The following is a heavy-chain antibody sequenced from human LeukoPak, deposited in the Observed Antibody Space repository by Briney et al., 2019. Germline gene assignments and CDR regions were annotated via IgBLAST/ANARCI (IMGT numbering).Heavy chain of an antibody. CDR1: GFTFSSYW. CDR2: IKQDGSEK. V-gene: IGHV3-7*01. D-gene: IGHD3-9*01. CDR3: ARDWAKLRYFDWFKTDAFDT. J-gene: IGHJ3*02. Sequence: GGSLRLSCAASGFTFSSYWMSWVRQAPGKGLEWVANIKQDGSEKYYVDSVKGRFTISRDNAKNSLYLQMNSLRAEDTAVYYCARDWAKLRYFDWFKTDAFDTWGQGTMVTVSS.